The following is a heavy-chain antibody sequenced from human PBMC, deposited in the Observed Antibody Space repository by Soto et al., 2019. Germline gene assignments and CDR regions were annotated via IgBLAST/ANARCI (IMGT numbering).Heavy chain of an antibody. J-gene: IGHJ6*02. D-gene: IGHD3-10*01. V-gene: IGHV3-33*01. CDR1: GFTFSSYG. Sequence: GGSLRLSCAASGFTFSSYGMHWVRQAPGKGLEWVAVIWYDGSNKYYADSVKGRFTISRDNSKNTLYLQMNSLRAEDTAVYYCARSSGWFGELFRGMDVWGQGTTVTVSS. CDR2: IWYDGSNK. CDR3: ARSSGWFGELFRGMDV.